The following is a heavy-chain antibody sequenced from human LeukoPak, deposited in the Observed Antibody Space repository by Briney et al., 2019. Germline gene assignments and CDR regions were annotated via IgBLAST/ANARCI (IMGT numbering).Heavy chain of an antibody. CDR3: ARSGVGYCTNGVCFVDY. CDR1: GFPFSSYG. CDR2: IPYDGSDK. J-gene: IGHJ4*02. Sequence: GGSLRLSCAASGFPFSSYGMHWVRQAPGKGLEWVAFIPYDGSDKFYADSVKGRFTISRDNAKNSLYLQMNSLRAEDTALYYCARSGVGYCTNGVCFVDYWGQGTLVTVSS. V-gene: IGHV3-30*02. D-gene: IGHD2-8*01.